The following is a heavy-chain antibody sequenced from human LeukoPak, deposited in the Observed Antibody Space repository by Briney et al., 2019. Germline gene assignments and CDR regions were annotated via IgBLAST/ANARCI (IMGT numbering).Heavy chain of an antibody. CDR3: ARSPSYDYGDSEDFDY. D-gene: IGHD4-17*01. Sequence: TGGSLRLSCAASGFTFSDYYMSWIRQAPGKGLEWVSYISSSGSTIYYADSVKGRFTTSRDNAKNSLYLQMNSLRAEDTAVYYCARSPSYDYGDSEDFDYWGQGTLVTVSS. V-gene: IGHV3-11*01. J-gene: IGHJ4*02. CDR2: ISSSGSTI. CDR1: GFTFSDYY.